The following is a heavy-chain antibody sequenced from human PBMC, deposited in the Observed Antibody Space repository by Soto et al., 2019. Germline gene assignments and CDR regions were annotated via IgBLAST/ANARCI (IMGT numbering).Heavy chain of an antibody. CDR2: ISSSGSTI. CDR1: GFTFSSYE. J-gene: IGHJ4*02. D-gene: IGHD3-10*01. CDR3: ARVSGIWFGDAFDY. V-gene: IGHV3-48*03. Sequence: EVQLVESGGGLVQPGGSLRLSCAASGFTFSSYEMNWVRQAPGKGLEWVSYISSSGSTIYYADSVKGRFTISRDNAKNSLYLQMNSLRAEDTAVYYCARVSGIWFGDAFDYWGQGTLVTVSS.